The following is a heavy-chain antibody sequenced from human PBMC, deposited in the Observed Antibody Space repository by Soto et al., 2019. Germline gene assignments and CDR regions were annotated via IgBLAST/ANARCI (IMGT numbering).Heavy chain of an antibody. CDR3: GRGGAPGTSYAFDI. Sequence: QVQLQQWGAGLLKPSETLSLTCAVSGGSFSGYYWSWIRQPPGKGLEWIGEINHYGSTNYNPYLKSRGTISLDTSKKQFSLKLSSVTAAGTGVYYCGRGGAPGTSYAFDIWGQGTMVTVSS. CDR2: INHYGST. J-gene: IGHJ3*02. CDR1: GGSFSGYY. D-gene: IGHD1-1*01. V-gene: IGHV4-34*01.